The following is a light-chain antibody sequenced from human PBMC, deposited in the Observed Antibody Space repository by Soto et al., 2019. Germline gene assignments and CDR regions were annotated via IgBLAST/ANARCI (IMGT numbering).Light chain of an antibody. CDR1: SSDVGGYNY. CDR3: SSYTSSSTPAYV. Sequence: QSVLTQPASVSGSPGQSITISCTGTSSDVGGYNYVSWYQQHPGKAPKLMIYDVSNRPSGVSNRFSGSKSGNTASLTISGLQAEDVADYYCSSYTSSSTPAYVFGTGTKVTDL. CDR2: DVS. J-gene: IGLJ1*01. V-gene: IGLV2-14*01.